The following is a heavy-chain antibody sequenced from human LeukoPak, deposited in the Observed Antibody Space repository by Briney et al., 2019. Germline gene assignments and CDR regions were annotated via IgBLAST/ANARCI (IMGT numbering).Heavy chain of an antibody. CDR1: GFALSTYA. CDR3: AKDLNYGFDY. CDR2: LSGNGDKT. J-gene: IGHJ4*02. Sequence: GSLRLSCAASGFALSTYAMSWVHQAPGKGLEWVSALSGNGDKTFYAGSVRGRFTISRDNSKNRLFLQMYGLRAEDTAVYYCAKDLNYGFDYWGQGTLVTVSS. V-gene: IGHV3-23*01. D-gene: IGHD3-10*01.